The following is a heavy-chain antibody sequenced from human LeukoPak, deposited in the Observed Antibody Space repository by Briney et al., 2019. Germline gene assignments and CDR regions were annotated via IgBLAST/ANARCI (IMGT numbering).Heavy chain of an antibody. Sequence: SVTLSLTCAVYGGSFSGYYWSWIRQTPGKGLEWIGEINHSGSTNYNPSLKSRVTISVDTSKNQFSLKLSSVTAADTAVYYCARVRVITMFDPWGQGTLVTVSS. V-gene: IGHV4-34*01. J-gene: IGHJ5*02. CDR1: GGSFSGYY. CDR3: ARVRVITMFDP. D-gene: IGHD3-22*01. CDR2: INHSGST.